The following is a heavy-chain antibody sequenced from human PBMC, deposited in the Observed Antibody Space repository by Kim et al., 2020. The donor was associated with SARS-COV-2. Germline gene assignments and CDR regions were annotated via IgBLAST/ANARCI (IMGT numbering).Heavy chain of an antibody. J-gene: IGHJ4*02. Sequence: TRYYADSVKGRFTTSRDNSRNRVDLQLNTLRAEDTAVYYCARGGEQLVSWGQGTLVTVSS. CDR2: TR. CDR3: ARGGEQLVS. V-gene: IGHV3-33*01. D-gene: IGHD6-6*01.